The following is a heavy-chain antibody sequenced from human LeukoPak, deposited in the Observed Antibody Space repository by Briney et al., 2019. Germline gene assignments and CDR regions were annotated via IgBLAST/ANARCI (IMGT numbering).Heavy chain of an antibody. J-gene: IGHJ4*02. CDR3: ATKRIAAAGLVFDY. V-gene: IGHV1-24*01. CDR1: GYTLTELS. D-gene: IGHD6-13*01. Sequence: ASVKVSCKVSGYTLTELSMHWVRQAPGKGLEWMGGFDPEDGETIYAQKFQGRVTMTEDTSTDTAYMELSSLRSEDTAVYYCATKRIAAAGLVFDYWGQGTLVTVPS. CDR2: FDPEDGET.